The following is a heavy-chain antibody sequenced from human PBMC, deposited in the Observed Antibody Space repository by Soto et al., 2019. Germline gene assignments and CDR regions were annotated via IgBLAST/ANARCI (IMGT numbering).Heavy chain of an antibody. V-gene: IGHV3-21*06. CDR2: ISSTTNYI. CDR1: GLIFTRYS. CDR3: ARESEDLTSNFDY. J-gene: IGHJ4*02. Sequence: PGGSLRLSCAASGLIFTRYSMNWVRQAPGKGLEWVSSISSTTNYIYYGDSMKGRFTISRDNAKNSLYLEMNSLGAEDTAVYYCARESEDLTSNFDYWGQGTLVTVSS.